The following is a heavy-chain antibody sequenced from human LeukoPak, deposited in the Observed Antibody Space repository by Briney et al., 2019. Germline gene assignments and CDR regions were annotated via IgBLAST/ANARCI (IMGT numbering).Heavy chain of an antibody. CDR3: ARGGIKGPHDAYDI. CDR1: GFIFSSYA. Sequence: GGSLRLSCAASGFIFSSYAMHWVRQAPEKGLEYVSAISENGGTTYYVNSVRGRFTISRDNPKNTLYLQMDSLRPEDMAVYYCARGGIKGPHDAYDIWGQGTVVTVPS. J-gene: IGHJ3*02. D-gene: IGHD3-10*01. CDR2: ISENGGTT. V-gene: IGHV3-64*01.